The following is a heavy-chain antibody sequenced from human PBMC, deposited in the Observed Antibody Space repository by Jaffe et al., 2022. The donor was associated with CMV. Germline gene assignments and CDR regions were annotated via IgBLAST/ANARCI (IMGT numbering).Heavy chain of an antibody. Sequence: EVQLVESGGGLVQPGGSLRLSCAASGFTFSSYWMHWVRQAPGKGLVWVSRINSDGSSTSYADSVKGRFTISRDNAKNTLYLQMNSLRAEDTAVYYCARTNWGSPYYYYMDVWGKGTTVTVSS. CDR3: ARTNWGSPYYYYMDV. J-gene: IGHJ6*03. CDR1: GFTFSSYW. D-gene: IGHD7-27*01. V-gene: IGHV3-74*01. CDR2: INSDGSST.